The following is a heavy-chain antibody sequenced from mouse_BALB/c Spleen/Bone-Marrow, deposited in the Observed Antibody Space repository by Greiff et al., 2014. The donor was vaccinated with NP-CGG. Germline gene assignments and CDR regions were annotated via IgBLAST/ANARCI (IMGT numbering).Heavy chain of an antibody. V-gene: IGHV1-54*03. J-gene: IGHJ3*01. Sequence: VQLQQSGAELVRPGTSVKVSCKASGYAFTNYLIEWVKQRPGQGLEWIGVINPGSVGTNYNEKFKGKATLTADKSSSTAYMQLSSLTSDDSAVYFCARRDGNYAWFAYWGQGTLLTVSA. CDR2: INPGSVGT. CDR1: GYAFTNYL. CDR3: ARRDGNYAWFAY. D-gene: IGHD2-1*01.